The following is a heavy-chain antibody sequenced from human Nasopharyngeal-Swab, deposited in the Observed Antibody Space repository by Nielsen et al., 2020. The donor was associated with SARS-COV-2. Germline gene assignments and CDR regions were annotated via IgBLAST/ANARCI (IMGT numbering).Heavy chain of an antibody. CDR1: GFTFSSYG. V-gene: IGHV3-30*18. J-gene: IGHJ6*02. CDR2: ISYDGSNK. Sequence: GESLKISCAASGFTFSSYGMHWVRQAPGKGLEWVAVISYDGSNKYYADSVKSRFTISRDNSKNTLYLQMNSLRAEDTAVYYCAKAPVTTVGYYYYGMDVWGQGTTVTVSS. D-gene: IGHD4-17*01. CDR3: AKAPVTTVGYYYYGMDV.